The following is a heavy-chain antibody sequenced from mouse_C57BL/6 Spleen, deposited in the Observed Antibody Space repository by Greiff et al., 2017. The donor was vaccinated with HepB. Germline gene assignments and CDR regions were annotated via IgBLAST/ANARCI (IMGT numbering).Heavy chain of an antibody. CDR2: ISRGSSTI. CDR3: AKEVRRSYWYFDV. CDR1: GFTFSDYG. D-gene: IGHD1-3*01. Sequence: EVKLMESGGGLVKPGGSLKLSCAASGFTFSDYGMHWVRQAPEKGLEWVAYISRGSSTIYYADTVKGRFTISRDNAKNTLFLQMTSLRSEDTAMYYCAKEVRRSYWYFDVWGTGTTVTVSS. V-gene: IGHV5-17*01. J-gene: IGHJ1*03.